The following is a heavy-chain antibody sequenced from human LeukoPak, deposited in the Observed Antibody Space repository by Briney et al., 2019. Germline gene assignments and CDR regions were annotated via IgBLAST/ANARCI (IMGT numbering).Heavy chain of an antibody. D-gene: IGHD3/OR15-3a*01. CDR1: GGSISSSSYY. V-gene: IGHV4-39*02. CDR2: IYYSGST. Sequence: PSETLSLTCTVSGGSISSSSYYWGWIRQPPGKGLEWIGSIYYSGSTYYNPSLKSRVTISVDTSKNQFSLKLSSVTAADTAVYYCAREAPAGQGLVRGAFDIWGQGTMVTVSS. CDR3: AREAPAGQGLVRGAFDI. J-gene: IGHJ3*02.